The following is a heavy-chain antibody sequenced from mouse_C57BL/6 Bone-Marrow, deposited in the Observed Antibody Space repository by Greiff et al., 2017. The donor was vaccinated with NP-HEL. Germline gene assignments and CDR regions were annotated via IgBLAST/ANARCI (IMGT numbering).Heavy chain of an antibody. CDR1: GYSITSGYY. Sequence: EVKLVESGPGLVKPSQSLSLTCSVTGYSITSGYYWNWIRQFPGNKLEWMGYISYDGSNNYNPSLKNRISITRDTSKNQFFLKLNSVTTEDTATYYCARGAYYSNYDYAMDYWGQGTSVTVSS. CDR2: ISYDGSN. CDR3: ARGAYYSNYDYAMDY. D-gene: IGHD2-5*01. J-gene: IGHJ4*01. V-gene: IGHV3-6*01.